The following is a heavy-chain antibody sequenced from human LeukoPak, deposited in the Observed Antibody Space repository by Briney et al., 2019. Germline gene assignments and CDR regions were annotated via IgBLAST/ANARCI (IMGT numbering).Heavy chain of an antibody. D-gene: IGHD3-10*01. CDR2: ISAHNGHI. J-gene: IGHJ4*02. CDR3: ARGLYHYGSGTYSDY. Sequence: ASVKVSCKASGYTFTSYAMNWVRQAPGQGLEWMGWISAHNGHIKYAQKFQGRVNMTTDTSTSTAYLELTSLRSDDTAVFYCARGLYHYGSGTYSDYWGQGTLVTVSS. V-gene: IGHV1-18*01. CDR1: GYTFTSYA.